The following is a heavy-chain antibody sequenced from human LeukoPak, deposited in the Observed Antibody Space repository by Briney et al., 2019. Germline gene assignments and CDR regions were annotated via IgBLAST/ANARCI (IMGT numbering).Heavy chain of an antibody. J-gene: IGHJ4*02. CDR1: GGSISSYY. CDR3: ARAQQLVSLFDY. D-gene: IGHD6-13*01. V-gene: IGHV4-59*12. Sequence: SETLSLTCTVSGGSISSYYWSWIRQPAGKGLEWIGEINHSGSTNYNPSLKSRVTISVDTSKNQFSLKLSSVTAEDTAVYYCARAQQLVSLFDYWGQGTLVTVSS. CDR2: INHSGST.